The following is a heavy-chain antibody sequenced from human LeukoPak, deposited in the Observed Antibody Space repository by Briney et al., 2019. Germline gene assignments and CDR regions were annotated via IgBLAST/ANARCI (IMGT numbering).Heavy chain of an antibody. J-gene: IGHJ4*02. CDR2: ISWNSGSI. D-gene: IGHD3-10*01. V-gene: IGHV3-9*01. CDR1: GFTFDDYA. CDR3: PKGGLRYGSGSYHPDY. Sequence: GGSLRLSCAASGFTFDDYAMQWVRQAPGKGLEWVSGISWNSGSIGCADSVKGRFTISRDNAKNSLYLQMNSLRAEDTALYYCPKGGLRYGSGSYHPDYWGQGTLVTASS.